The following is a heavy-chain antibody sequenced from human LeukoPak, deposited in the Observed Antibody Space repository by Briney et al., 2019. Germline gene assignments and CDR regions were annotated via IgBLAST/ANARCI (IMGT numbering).Heavy chain of an antibody. CDR2: MYTRGST. CDR3: ARARGGSGSYGHFDY. J-gene: IGHJ4*02. D-gene: IGHD1-26*01. V-gene: IGHV4-4*07. Sequence: SETLSLTCTVSLASLSRYYWTSIRRPAGEGLEWIGRMYTRGSTNYNPSLKSRVTMSVDTSKNQFSLKLSSVTAADTAVYYCARARGGSGSYGHFDYWGQGTLVTVSS. CDR1: LASLSRYY.